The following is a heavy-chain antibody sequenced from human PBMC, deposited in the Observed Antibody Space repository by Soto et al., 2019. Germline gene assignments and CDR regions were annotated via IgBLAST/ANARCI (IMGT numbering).Heavy chain of an antibody. D-gene: IGHD1-1*01. CDR2: IIPILGIA. J-gene: IGHJ4*02. CDR1: GGTFSSYT. CDR3: ARGNWNDGTNFDY. Sequence: QVQLVQSGAEVKKPGSSVKVSCKASGGTFSSYTISWVRQAPGQGLEWMGRIIPILGIANYAQKFQGRVTXTXDXXTSTAYMELSSLRSEDTAVYYCARGNWNDGTNFDYWGQGTLVTVSS. V-gene: IGHV1-69*02.